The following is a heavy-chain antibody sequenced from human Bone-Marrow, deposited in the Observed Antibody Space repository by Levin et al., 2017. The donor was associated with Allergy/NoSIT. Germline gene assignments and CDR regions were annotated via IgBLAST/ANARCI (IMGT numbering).Heavy chain of an antibody. CDR2: ISGSGGST. CDR1: GFTFSSYA. Sequence: GESLKISCAASGFTFSSYAMSWVRQAPGKGLEWVSAISGSGGSTYYADSVKGRFTISRDNSKNTLYLQMNSLRAEDTAVYYCAKDLKIPQYCSGGSCYPYYYYGMDVWGQGTTVTVSS. V-gene: IGHV3-23*01. D-gene: IGHD2-15*01. J-gene: IGHJ6*02. CDR3: AKDLKIPQYCSGGSCYPYYYYGMDV.